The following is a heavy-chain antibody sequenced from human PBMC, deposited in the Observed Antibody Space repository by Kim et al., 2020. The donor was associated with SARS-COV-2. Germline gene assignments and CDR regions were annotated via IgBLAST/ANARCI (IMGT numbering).Heavy chain of an antibody. V-gene: IGHV4-30-2*01. CDR1: GGSISSGGYS. D-gene: IGHD1-26*01. J-gene: IGHJ6*02. Sequence: SETLSLTCAVSGGSISSGGYSWSWIRQPPGKGLEWIGYIYHSGSTYYNPSLKSRVTISVDRSKNQFSLKLSSVTAADTAVYYCARGSLLSYYYYYGMDVWGQGTTVTVSS. CDR3: ARGSLLSYYYYYGMDV. CDR2: IYHSGST.